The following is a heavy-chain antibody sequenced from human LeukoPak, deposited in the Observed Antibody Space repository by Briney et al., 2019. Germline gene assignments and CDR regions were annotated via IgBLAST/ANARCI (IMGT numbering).Heavy chain of an antibody. CDR3: AKFDGDGYSYGYDY. J-gene: IGHJ4*02. Sequence: PGGSLRLSCAASGFTFSSYAMSWVRQAPGKGLEWVSAISGSGGSTYYADSVKGRFTISRDNSKNTLYLQMNSLRAEDTAVYYCAKFDGDGYSYGYDYWGQGTLVTVSS. CDR2: ISGSGGST. V-gene: IGHV3-23*01. CDR1: GFTFSSYA. D-gene: IGHD5-18*01.